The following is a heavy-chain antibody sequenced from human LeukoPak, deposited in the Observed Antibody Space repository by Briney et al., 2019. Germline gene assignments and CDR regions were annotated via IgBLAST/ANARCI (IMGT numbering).Heavy chain of an antibody. D-gene: IGHD3-10*01. V-gene: IGHV3-74*01. J-gene: IGHJ6*02. CDR2: INTDGSSA. CDR3: ARDLVIVRYGMDV. Sequence: PGGSLRLSCAASGFTFSSYWMHWVRQAPGKGLVWVARINTDGSSATYADSVKGRFTISRDNAKNTLYLQMKSLRAEDTAVYYCARDLVIVRYGMDVWGQGTTVTVSS. CDR1: GFTFSSYW.